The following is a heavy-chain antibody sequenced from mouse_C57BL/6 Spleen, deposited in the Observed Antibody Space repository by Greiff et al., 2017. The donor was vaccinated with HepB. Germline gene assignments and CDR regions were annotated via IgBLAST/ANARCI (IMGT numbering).Heavy chain of an antibody. J-gene: IGHJ1*03. V-gene: IGHV1-26*01. D-gene: IGHD2-4*01. CDR2: INPNNGGT. CDR3: AREGLRPDWYFDV. Sequence: VQLQQSGPELVKPGASVKISCKASGYTFTDYYMNWVKQSHGKSLEWIGDINPNNGGTSYNQKFKGKATLTVDKSSSTAYMELRSLTSEDSAVYYCAREGLRPDWYFDVWGTGTTVTVSS. CDR1: GYTFTDYY.